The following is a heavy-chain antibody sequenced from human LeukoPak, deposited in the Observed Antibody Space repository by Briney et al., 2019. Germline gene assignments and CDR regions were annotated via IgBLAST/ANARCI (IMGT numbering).Heavy chain of an antibody. V-gene: IGHV4-31*03. D-gene: IGHD2/OR15-2a*01. J-gene: IGHJ3*02. Sequence: SETLSLTCTVSGDSVNSGGYHWTWIRQRPGEGLEWIGYISYSGSTDYSPSLKSRATISADTSKNQFSLKLTSVTAADTAVYFCARDFVMTASLDVFDIWGHGTKVTVSS. CDR2: ISYSGST. CDR3: ARDFVMTASLDVFDI. CDR1: GDSVNSGGYH.